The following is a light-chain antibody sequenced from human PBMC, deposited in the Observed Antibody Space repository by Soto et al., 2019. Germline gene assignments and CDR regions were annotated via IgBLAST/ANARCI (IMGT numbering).Light chain of an antibody. J-gene: IGKJ4*01. V-gene: IGKV3-11*01. Sequence: EIVLTQSPATLSLSPGERATLSCRASQTVSSSLAWYQQKPGQAPRLLIYEVSNRATGIPARFSGSGSGADFTLTISSLEPGDFAVYYCQQRSNWQGATFGGGTKVEIK. CDR3: QQRSNWQGAT. CDR1: QTVSSS. CDR2: EVS.